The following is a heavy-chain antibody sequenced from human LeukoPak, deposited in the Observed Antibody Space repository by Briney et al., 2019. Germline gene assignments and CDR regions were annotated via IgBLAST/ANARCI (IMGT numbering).Heavy chain of an antibody. CDR1: GFSFGDYA. Sequence: GGSLRLSCSASGFSFGDYAMHWVRQAPGKGLEWVSLIRADGGRTYYADSVNGRFTISRDNSKNSLYLQMNSLRTDDTALYYCGTWAFYHGLDVWGQGTTVTVSS. J-gene: IGHJ6*02. CDR3: GTWAFYHGLDV. V-gene: IGHV3-43*02. D-gene: IGHD2/OR15-2a*01. CDR2: IRADGGRT.